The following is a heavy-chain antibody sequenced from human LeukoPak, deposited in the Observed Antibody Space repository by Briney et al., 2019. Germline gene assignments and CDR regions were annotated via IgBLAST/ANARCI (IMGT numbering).Heavy chain of an antibody. CDR1: GGTFSSYA. Sequence: ASVKVSCTASGGTFSSYAISWVRQAPGQGLEWMGGIIPIFGTANYAQKFQGRVTITADESTSTAYMELSSLRSEDTAVYYCARTPRVGAMAWFDPWGQGTLVTVSS. CDR2: IIPIFGTA. CDR3: ARTPRVGAMAWFDP. D-gene: IGHD1-26*01. V-gene: IGHV1-69*13. J-gene: IGHJ5*02.